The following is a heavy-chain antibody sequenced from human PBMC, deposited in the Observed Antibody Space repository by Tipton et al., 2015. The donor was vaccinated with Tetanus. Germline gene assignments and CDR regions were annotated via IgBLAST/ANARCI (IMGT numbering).Heavy chain of an antibody. Sequence: LRLSCSVSGGSISGDYWSWIRQPPGKGLEWIGYVYYPGKTNSNPSLKSRVTISVDTSRSQFSLKLRSVTAADTAIYYCARYYCPSGSCRHFDFWGHGTLVTVSS. CDR1: GGSISGDY. D-gene: IGHD2-8*01. CDR2: VYYPGKT. CDR3: ARYYCPSGSCRHFDF. J-gene: IGHJ4*01. V-gene: IGHV4-59*03.